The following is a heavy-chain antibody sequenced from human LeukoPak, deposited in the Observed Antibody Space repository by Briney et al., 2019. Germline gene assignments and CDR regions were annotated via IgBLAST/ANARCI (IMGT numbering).Heavy chain of an antibody. CDR1: GFSFSRYA. J-gene: IGHJ4*02. V-gene: IGHV3-30*04. CDR2: ISYDGSDK. CDR3: ATGTSSSWYQVYDY. Sequence: GGSLRLSCAASGFSFSRYAMHWVRQAPGKGLEWVALISYDGSDKYYADSVKGRFSISRDNSKNTLYLQMNSLRAEDTAVYYCATGTSSSWYQVYDYWGQGTLVTASS. D-gene: IGHD6-13*01.